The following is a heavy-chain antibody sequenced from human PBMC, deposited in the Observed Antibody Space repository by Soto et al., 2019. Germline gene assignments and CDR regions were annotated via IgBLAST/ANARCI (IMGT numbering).Heavy chain of an antibody. CDR2: INPSGGST. CDR3: ARANYYDSSGYYYYFDY. V-gene: IGHV1-46*01. J-gene: IGHJ4*02. Sequence: ASVKVSCKASGYTFTSYYMRWVRQAPGQGLEWMGIINPSGGSTSYAQKFQGRVTMTRDTSTSTVYMELSSLRSEDTAVYYCARANYYDSSGYYYYFDYWGQGTLVTVSS. CDR1: GYTFTSYY. D-gene: IGHD3-22*01.